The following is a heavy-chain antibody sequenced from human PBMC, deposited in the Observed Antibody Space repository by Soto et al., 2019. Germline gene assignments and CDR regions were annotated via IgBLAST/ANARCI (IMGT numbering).Heavy chain of an antibody. CDR3: ARGKNSAFDI. J-gene: IGHJ3*02. V-gene: IGHV6-1*01. D-gene: IGHD1-7*01. Sequence: PSQTLSLTCAISRDNVFIRGVAWNGVRRSPSRGLEWLGRTYYRSNWDNEYAVSVKCRSTINLDTSNNQLSLQLYSVTPEDSAVYYCARGKNSAFDIWGQGTLVTVSS. CDR1: RDNVFIRGVA. CDR2: TYYRSNWDN.